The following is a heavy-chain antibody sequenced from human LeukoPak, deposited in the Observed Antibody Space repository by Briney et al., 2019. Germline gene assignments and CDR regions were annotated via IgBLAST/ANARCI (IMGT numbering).Heavy chain of an antibody. V-gene: IGHV4-4*09. CDR3: ASPRSGYRYTFDY. CDR1: AASISNYY. J-gene: IGHJ4*02. D-gene: IGHD3-22*01. CDR2: ISTSGST. Sequence: SETLSLTCAVSAASISNYYWSWIRQAPGEGLEWIGYISTSGSTNYNPSLKSRVSISLDTSKNRFSLNLNFVTAADTAVYYCASPRSGYRYTFDYWGQGALVTVSS.